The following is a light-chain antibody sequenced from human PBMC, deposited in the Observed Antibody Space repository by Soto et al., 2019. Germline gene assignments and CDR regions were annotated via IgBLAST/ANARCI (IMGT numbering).Light chain of an antibody. V-gene: IGKV1-39*01. CDR3: QQSYSTPYT. CDR2: AAS. J-gene: IGKJ2*01. CDR1: QRISNY. Sequence: DIQMTQSPSSLSASVADRVTITCRASQRISNYLNWFQQKPGKAPKLLIYAASSLHSGVPSRFSGNGSGKDFTLTISSLQPEDFATYYCQQSYSTPYTFGQGTKLEIK.